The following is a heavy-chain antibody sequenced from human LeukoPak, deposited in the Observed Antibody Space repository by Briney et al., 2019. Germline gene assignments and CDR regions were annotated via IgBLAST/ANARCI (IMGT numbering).Heavy chain of an antibody. CDR2: ISAYNGNT. V-gene: IGHV1-18*01. J-gene: IGHJ3*02. CDR1: GYTFTSYG. Sequence: EASVKVSCKASGYTFTSYGISWVRQAPGQGLEWMGWISAYNGNTNYAQKLQGRVTMTTDTSTSTAYMELRSLRSDDTAVYYCKVGAVSNDAFDIWGQGTMVTVSS. CDR3: KVGAVSNDAFDI. D-gene: IGHD1-26*01.